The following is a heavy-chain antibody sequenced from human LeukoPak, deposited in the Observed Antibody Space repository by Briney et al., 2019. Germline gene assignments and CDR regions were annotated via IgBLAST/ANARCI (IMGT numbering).Heavy chain of an antibody. J-gene: IGHJ4*02. CDR1: GDSIRNYY. D-gene: IGHD3-22*01. CDR2: IYYSGST. Sequence: SETLSLTCTISGDSIRNYYWSWLRQPPGKGLEWIGYIYYSGSTNYNPSLKSRVTISVDTSKNQFSLKLSSVTAADTAAYYCARIYYDSSGYSYYFDYWGQGTLVTVSS. CDR3: ARIYYDSSGYSYYFDY. V-gene: IGHV4-59*01.